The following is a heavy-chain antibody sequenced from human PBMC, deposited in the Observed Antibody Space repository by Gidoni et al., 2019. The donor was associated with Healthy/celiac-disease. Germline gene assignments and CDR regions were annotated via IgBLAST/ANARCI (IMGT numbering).Heavy chain of an antibody. CDR2: IKSDGGST. CDR3: ARGSPNYEYVWGSYWGGIILDNFDY. CDR1: GFTFSSYW. D-gene: IGHD3-16*01. J-gene: IGHJ4*02. Sequence: EVQLVESGGGLVQPGGSLRLSCAASGFTFSSYWMHWVRQAPGKGLVWVSRIKSDGGSTSYADSGKGRFTISRDNAMTTLYLQLNSLRAEDTAVYYCARGSPNYEYVWGSYWGGIILDNFDYWGQGTLVTVSS. V-gene: IGHV3-74*01.